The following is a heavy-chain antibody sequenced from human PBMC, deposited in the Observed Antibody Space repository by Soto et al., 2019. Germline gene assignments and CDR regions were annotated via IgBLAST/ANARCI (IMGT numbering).Heavy chain of an antibody. D-gene: IGHD6-13*01. J-gene: IGHJ4*02. CDR3: AKEYGSTWIDH. Sequence: PWWCMEISCASSRVTFRTYGMHGVRKAPGKGLEWVAAMSYDGTKEYYVDSVKGRFTISRDNSRNTLFLQLNSLRDEDTAVYYCAKEYGSTWIDHWGQGTLVTLSS. CDR1: RVTFRTYG. V-gene: IGHV3-30*18. CDR2: MSYDGTKE.